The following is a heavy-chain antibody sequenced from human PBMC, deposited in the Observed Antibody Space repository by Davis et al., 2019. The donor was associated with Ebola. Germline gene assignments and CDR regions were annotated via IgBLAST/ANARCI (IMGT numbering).Heavy chain of an antibody. J-gene: IGHJ6*02. CDR3: ARRAISGVGMDV. CDR1: GGSISSYY. CDR2: IYYSGST. D-gene: IGHD3-10*01. V-gene: IGHV4-59*08. Sequence: PSETLSLTCTVSGGSISSYYWSWIRQPPGKGLEWIGYIYYSGSTNYNPSLKSRVTISVDTSKNQFSLKLSSVTAADTAVYYCARRAISGVGMDVWGQGTTVTVSS.